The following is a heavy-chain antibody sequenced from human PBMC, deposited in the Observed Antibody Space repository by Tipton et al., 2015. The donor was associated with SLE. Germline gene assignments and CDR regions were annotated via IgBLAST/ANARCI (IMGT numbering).Heavy chain of an antibody. CDR1: GFTFTSFG. D-gene: IGHD6-19*01. Sequence: SLRLSCVASGFTFTSFGIHWVRQAPATGLEWVAVVWYDGTKKYYADSVKGRFTISRDNSKNTVYLQMDSLRVEDTALYYCAKEKEWLVNWFDPWGQGTLVTVSS. V-gene: IGHV3-33*06. CDR3: AKEKEWLVNWFDP. J-gene: IGHJ5*02. CDR2: VWYDGTKK.